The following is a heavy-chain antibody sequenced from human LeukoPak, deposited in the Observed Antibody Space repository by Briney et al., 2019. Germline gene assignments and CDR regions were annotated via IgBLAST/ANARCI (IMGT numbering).Heavy chain of an antibody. Sequence: GGSLRLSCAASGFTFSDYYMSWIRKAPGMGLEWVSYISSSGSTIYYADSVKGRFTISRDNAKNSLYLQMNSLRAEDTAVYYCARDTDTAMIYYFDYWGQGTLVTVSS. V-gene: IGHV3-11*04. J-gene: IGHJ4*02. CDR1: GFTFSDYY. CDR3: ARDTDTAMIYYFDY. CDR2: ISSSGSTI. D-gene: IGHD5-18*01.